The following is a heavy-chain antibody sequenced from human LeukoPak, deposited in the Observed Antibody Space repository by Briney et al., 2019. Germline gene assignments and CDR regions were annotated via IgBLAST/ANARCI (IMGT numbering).Heavy chain of an antibody. J-gene: IGHJ4*02. CDR2: ISYDGSNK. Sequence: GRSLRLSCAASGFTFSSYAMHWVRQAPGKGLEWVAVISYDGSNKYYADSVKGRFTISRDNSKNTLYLQMNSLRAEDTAVYYCARVRFGELLSGLFDYWGQGTLVTVSS. D-gene: IGHD3-10*01. CDR1: GFTFSSYA. CDR3: ARVRFGELLSGLFDY. V-gene: IGHV3-30*01.